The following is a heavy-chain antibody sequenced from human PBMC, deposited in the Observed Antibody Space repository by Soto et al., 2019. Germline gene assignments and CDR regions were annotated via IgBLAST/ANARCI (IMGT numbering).Heavy chain of an antibody. V-gene: IGHV1-18*01. CDR3: ARDPPLAVDTAMVGYYYGMDV. CDR1: GYTFTSYG. J-gene: IGHJ6*02. CDR2: ISAYNGNT. D-gene: IGHD5-18*01. Sequence: VASVKVSCKASGYTFTSYGISWVRQAPGQGLEWMGWISAYNGNTNYAQKLQGRVTMTTDTSTSTAYMELRSLRSDDTAVYYCARDPPLAVDTAMVGYYYGMDVWGQGTTVTVSS.